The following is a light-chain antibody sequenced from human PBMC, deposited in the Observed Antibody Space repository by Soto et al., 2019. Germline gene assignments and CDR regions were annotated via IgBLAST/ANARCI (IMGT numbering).Light chain of an antibody. J-gene: IGLJ1*01. CDR1: ISDVGRYDY. CDR2: DVS. V-gene: IGLV2-11*01. CDR3: CSFAGRYTYV. Sequence: QCLLAQPRSMAGSRGQSVTIPCTGTISDVGRYDYVSWYQQHPGKAPKLIIYDVSERPSGVPDRFSGSKFGNTASLTISGLQAEDEADYSCCSFAGRYTYVFGTGTKVTVL.